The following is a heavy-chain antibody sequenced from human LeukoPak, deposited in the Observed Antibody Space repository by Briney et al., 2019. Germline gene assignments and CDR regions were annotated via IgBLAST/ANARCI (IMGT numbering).Heavy chain of an antibody. CDR1: GGSFSSYY. D-gene: IGHD3-10*01. CDR3: ARGGYYGSGNDFRFDP. J-gene: IGHJ5*02. V-gene: IGHV4-59*01. Sequence: ASETLSLTCAVYGGSFSSYYWSWIRQPPGKGLEWIGYIYYSGSTNYKPSVKSRVTISVDTSKNQFSLKLSSVTAADTAVYYCARGGYYGSGNDFRFDPWGQGTLVTVSS. CDR2: IYYSGST.